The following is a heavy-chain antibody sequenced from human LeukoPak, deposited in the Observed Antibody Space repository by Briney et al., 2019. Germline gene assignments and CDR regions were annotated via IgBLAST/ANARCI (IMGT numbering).Heavy chain of an antibody. Sequence: PGGSLRLSCAASGFTFSSYWMSWVRQAPGKGLEWVASIKQDGSEKYYVDSVKGRFTISRDNAKNSLYLQMNSLRADDTAVYFCARLGVAVAATLWTWGQGSLVIVSS. J-gene: IGHJ5*02. CDR3: ARLGVAVAATLWT. CDR2: IKQDGSEK. CDR1: GFTFSSYW. V-gene: IGHV3-7*01. D-gene: IGHD2-15*01.